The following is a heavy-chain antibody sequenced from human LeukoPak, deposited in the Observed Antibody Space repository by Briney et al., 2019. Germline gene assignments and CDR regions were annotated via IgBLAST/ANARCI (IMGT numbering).Heavy chain of an antibody. J-gene: IGHJ4*02. D-gene: IGHD5-18*01. V-gene: IGHV4-31*03. CDR2: IYYSGST. CDR1: GGSISSGGYY. Sequence: SETLSLTCTVSGGSISSGGYYWSWIRQHPGKGLEWIGYIYYSGSTYYNPSRKSRVTISVDTSKNQFSLKLSSVTAADTAVYYCARGGYSYGTRWGQGTLVTVSS. CDR3: ARGGYSYGTR.